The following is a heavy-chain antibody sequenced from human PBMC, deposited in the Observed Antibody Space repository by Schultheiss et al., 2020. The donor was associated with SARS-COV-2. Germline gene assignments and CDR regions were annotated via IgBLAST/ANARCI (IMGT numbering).Heavy chain of an antibody. Sequence: GESLKISCAASGFTFSSYGMHWVRQAPGKGLEWVAVIWYDGSNKYYADSVKGRFTISRDNSKNTLYLQMNSLRAEDTAVYYCARDVDSSGWYVFDYWGQGTLVTGS. CDR1: GFTFSSYG. D-gene: IGHD6-19*01. CDR3: ARDVDSSGWYVFDY. V-gene: IGHV3-33*01. J-gene: IGHJ4*02. CDR2: IWYDGSNK.